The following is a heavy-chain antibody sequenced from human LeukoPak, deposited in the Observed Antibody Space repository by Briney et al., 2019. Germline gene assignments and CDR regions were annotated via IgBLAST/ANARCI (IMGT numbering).Heavy chain of an antibody. CDR1: GDSISSYH. D-gene: IGHD3-10*01. CDR3: AREVLVTMVRGVMWADAFDI. J-gene: IGHJ3*02. CDR2: IYYSGST. Sequence: SETLSLTCSVSGDSISSYHWSWIRQPPGKGLEWIGYIYYSGSTNYNPSLKSRVTISVDTSKNQLSLKLSSVTAADTAVYYCAREVLVTMVRGVMWADAFDIWGQGTMVTVSS. V-gene: IGHV4-59*12.